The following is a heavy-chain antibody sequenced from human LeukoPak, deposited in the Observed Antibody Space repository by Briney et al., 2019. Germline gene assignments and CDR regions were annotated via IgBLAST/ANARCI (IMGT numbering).Heavy chain of an antibody. Sequence: GGSLRLSCAASGFTLSSFWMHWVRQVPGEGLVWVTRISPDGSDSNYADSVKGRFTISRDNSKNTLYLQMNSLRAEDTAVYYCARDSFDTAMVRSLTYYYYYMDVWGKGTTVTVSS. V-gene: IGHV3-74*01. D-gene: IGHD5-18*01. CDR2: ISPDGSDS. J-gene: IGHJ6*03. CDR1: GFTLSSFW. CDR3: ARDSFDTAMVRSLTYYYYYMDV.